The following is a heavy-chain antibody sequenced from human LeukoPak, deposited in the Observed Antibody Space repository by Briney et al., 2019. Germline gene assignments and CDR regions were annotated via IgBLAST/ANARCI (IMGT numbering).Heavy chain of an antibody. V-gene: IGHV3-21*01. Sequence: PGGSLRLSCAASGFTFSSYSMNWVRQAPGKGLEWVSSISSSSSYIYYADSVKGRFTISRDNAKNSLYLQMNSLRAEDTAVYYCAGEACGSAFDYWGQGTLVTVSS. J-gene: IGHJ4*02. CDR1: GFTFSSYS. CDR2: ISSSSSYI. CDR3: AGEACGSAFDY. D-gene: IGHD3-10*01.